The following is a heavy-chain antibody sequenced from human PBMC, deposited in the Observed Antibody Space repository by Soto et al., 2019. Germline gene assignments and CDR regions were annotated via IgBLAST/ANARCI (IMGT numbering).Heavy chain of an antibody. CDR2: IYPGDSDT. V-gene: IGHV5-51*01. CDR3: VSGSGSYYNYYYYYGMDV. Sequence: SLKISCKGSGYRFSSYWIGWVRQMPGKGLEWMGIIYPGDSDTRYSPSFQGQVTISADKSISTAYLQWSSLKASDTAMYYCVSGSGSYYNYYYYYGMDVWGQGTTVTVSS. J-gene: IGHJ6*02. D-gene: IGHD3-10*01. CDR1: GYRFSSYW.